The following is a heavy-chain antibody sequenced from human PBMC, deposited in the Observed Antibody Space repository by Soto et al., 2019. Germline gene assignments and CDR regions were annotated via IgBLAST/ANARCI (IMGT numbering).Heavy chain of an antibody. Sequence: QVQLQESGPGLVKPSETLTLTCTFSSDSIAGENWWSWVRQPPGLGLEWIGEVFHTGGTNYNPSLKSRVTMEVDKSKNQFSLKLISATAADTAVYYCARVFSSGSGWMYYFDFWGQGTLVSVSS. V-gene: IGHV4-4*02. J-gene: IGHJ4*02. D-gene: IGHD6-19*01. CDR2: VFHTGGT. CDR1: SDSIAGENW. CDR3: ARVFSSGSGWMYYFDF.